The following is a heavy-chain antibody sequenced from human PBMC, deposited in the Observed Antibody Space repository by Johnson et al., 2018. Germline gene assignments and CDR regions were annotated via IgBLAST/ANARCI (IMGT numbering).Heavy chain of an antibody. V-gene: IGHV3-7*01. CDR2: IKQDGREK. D-gene: IGHD2-8*01. CDR3: ARGMYGRDV. J-gene: IGHJ6*02. CDR1: GFTFSSYW. Sequence: QLVEAGGGLVQPGGSLRLSCAASGFTFSSYWMSWVRQAPGKGLEWVATIKQDGREKYYVDSWRGRFTISRDNAKNSLYRHMNSRGAEDTAVYYWARGMYGRDVWGQGTTVTVSS.